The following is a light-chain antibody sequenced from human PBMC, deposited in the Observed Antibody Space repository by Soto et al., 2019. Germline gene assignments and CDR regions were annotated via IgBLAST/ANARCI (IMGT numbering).Light chain of an antibody. J-gene: IGLJ2*01. V-gene: IGLV4-69*01. CDR2: LNSDGSH. CDR3: QTSWV. Sequence: QAVVTQSPSASASLGASVKLTCTLSSGHSSYAIAWHQQQPEKGPRYLMKLNSDGSHSKGDGIPDRFSGSSSGAERYLTISSLQSEDEAEYYCQTSWVFGGGTQLTVL. CDR1: SGHSSYA.